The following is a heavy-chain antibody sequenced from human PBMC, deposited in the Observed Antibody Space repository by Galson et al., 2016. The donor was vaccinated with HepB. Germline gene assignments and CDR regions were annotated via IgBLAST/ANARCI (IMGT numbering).Heavy chain of an antibody. D-gene: IGHD3-9*01. CDR2: VYHGGGT. Sequence: SETLSLTCAVSGASIASHTWWHWVRQSPGKGLEWIGEVYHGGGTNYNPSLKSRVSISTDRSKNQFSLELRSVTADDTAVNYCVKGGDYCLFSWGQGTLVTVSS. CDR1: GASIASHTW. V-gene: IGHV4-4*02. J-gene: IGHJ5*02. CDR3: VKGGDYCLFS.